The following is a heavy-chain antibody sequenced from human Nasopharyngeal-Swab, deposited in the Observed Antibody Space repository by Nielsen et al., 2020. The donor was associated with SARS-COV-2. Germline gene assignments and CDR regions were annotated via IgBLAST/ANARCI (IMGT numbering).Heavy chain of an antibody. CDR3: AKGYSSGWFPYEY. D-gene: IGHD6-19*01. Sequence: GESLKISCAASGVSGFTFSNYAMNWVRQAPGKGLAWVSGISGSGGTIYYVDSVKGRFTISRDNSRNSLYLHMSNLRAEDTAIYYCAKGYSSGWFPYEYWGQGTLVTVSS. CDR1: GVSGFTFSNYA. V-gene: IGHV3-23*01. J-gene: IGHJ4*02. CDR2: ISGSGGTI.